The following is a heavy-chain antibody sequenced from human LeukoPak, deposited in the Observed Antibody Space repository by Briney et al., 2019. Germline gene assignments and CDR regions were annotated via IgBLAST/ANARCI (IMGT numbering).Heavy chain of an antibody. Sequence: KPSEILSLTCTVSGGSISSYYLSWIRQPPGKGLEWIGYIYYSGSTNYNPSLKSRVTISVDTSKNQFSLKLSSVTAADTAVYYCARASLGYFDWLLGRGYFDYWGQGTLVTVSS. CDR2: IYYSGST. J-gene: IGHJ4*02. CDR3: ARASLGYFDWLLGRGYFDY. V-gene: IGHV4-59*01. D-gene: IGHD3-9*01. CDR1: GGSISSYY.